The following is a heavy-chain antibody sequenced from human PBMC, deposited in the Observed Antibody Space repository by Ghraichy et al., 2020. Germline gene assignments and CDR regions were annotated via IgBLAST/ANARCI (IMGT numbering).Heavy chain of an antibody. V-gene: IGHV3-23*01. D-gene: IGHD3-16*01. CDR3: AKGFTYYYYAMEV. CDR1: GFTFTDYT. J-gene: IGHJ6*02. Sequence: GESLKISCGASGFTFTDYTMSWVRQAPGQGLEWISSISVRAGSTYYADSVRGRFSISTDNSRNTLYLQMNSLRAEDTALYYCAKGFTYYYYAMEVWGQGTAVTVSS. CDR2: ISVRAGST.